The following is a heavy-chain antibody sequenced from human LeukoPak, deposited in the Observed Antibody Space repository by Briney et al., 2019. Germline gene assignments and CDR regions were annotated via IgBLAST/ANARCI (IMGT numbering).Heavy chain of an antibody. J-gene: IGHJ4*02. CDR2: INHSGST. CDR3: ARGMWGSGSYYKDS. D-gene: IGHD3-10*01. Sequence: PLETLSLTCAVYDESFSGYYWIWIRQPPGMGLEWIGAINHSGSTNYNPSLKSRVTISVDTSKNQFSLKLTSVTAADTAIYYCARGMWGSGSYYKDSWGQGTLVTVSS. CDR1: DESFSGYY. V-gene: IGHV4-34*01.